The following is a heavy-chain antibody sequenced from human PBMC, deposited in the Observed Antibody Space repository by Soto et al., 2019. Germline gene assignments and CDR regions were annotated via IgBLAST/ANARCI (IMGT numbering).Heavy chain of an antibody. J-gene: IGHJ1*01. D-gene: IGHD2-15*01. CDR1: GVTFSSYA. CDR2: ISGSGGST. Sequence: XGSLRLSCAASGVTFSSYAMSWVRQAPGKGLDWVSAISGSGGSTYYADSVKGRFTISRDNSKNTLYLQMNSLRAEDTAVYYCAKDGEGYCSGGSCYVGEYFQHWGQGTLVTVSS. CDR3: AKDGEGYCSGGSCYVGEYFQH. V-gene: IGHV3-23*01.